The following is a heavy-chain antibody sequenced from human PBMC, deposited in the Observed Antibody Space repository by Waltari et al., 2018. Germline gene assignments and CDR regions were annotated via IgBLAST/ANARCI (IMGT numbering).Heavy chain of an antibody. J-gene: IGHJ4*02. CDR2: IYYSGST. CDR1: GASISRYY. V-gene: IGHV4-59*01. Sequence: QVQLQESGPGLVKPWETLSLPCTASGASISRYYGIWIRRPPGKGLEWIGYIYYSGSTNYNPALNSRVTISVDTSKNQFSLKLSSMTAVDTAVYYCAREVVASIGGGYYFDYWGQGTLVTVSS. CDR3: AREVVASIGGGYYFDY. D-gene: IGHD2-15*01.